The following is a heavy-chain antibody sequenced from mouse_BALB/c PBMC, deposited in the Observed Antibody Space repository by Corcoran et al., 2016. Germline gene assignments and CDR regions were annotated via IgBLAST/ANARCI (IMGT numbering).Heavy chain of an antibody. CDR2: IWWDDDK. D-gene: IGHD2-10*02. CDR1: GFSLSTSGMG. Sequence: QVTLKESGPGILQPSQTLSLTCSFSGFSLSTSGMGVSWIRQPSGKGLEGLAHIWWDDDKYYKPSLKSQFTISKDTSRNQVFLKITSVDTADTAMYDCARYAHWYVDVWCAGTTVTVSS. V-gene: IGHV8-12*01. CDR3: ARYAHWYVDV. J-gene: IGHJ1*01.